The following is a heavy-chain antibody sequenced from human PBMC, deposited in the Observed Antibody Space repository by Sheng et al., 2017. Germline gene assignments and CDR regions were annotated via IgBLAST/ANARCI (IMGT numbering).Heavy chain of an antibody. CDR2: IKRKSDGETT. V-gene: IGHV3-15*01. J-gene: IGHJ4*02. Sequence: EVQLVESGGGLVKPGGSLRLSCAASGFTFTNAWMSWVRQAPGKGVEWVGRIKRKSDGETTDYAAHVKGRFTISRDDSQNTLYLQMNSLKTEDTAVYYCTTAPAVNYWGQGTLVTVSS. CDR1: GFTFTNAW. CDR3: TTAPAVNY.